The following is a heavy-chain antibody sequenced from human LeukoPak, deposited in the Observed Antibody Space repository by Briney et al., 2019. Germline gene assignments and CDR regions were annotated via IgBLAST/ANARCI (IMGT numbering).Heavy chain of an antibody. CDR2: ITSSGNTT. CDR1: GFTFSFYA. V-gene: IGHV3-23*01. CDR3: AKGHPGDAYYCYYGMDV. Sequence: GGSLRLSCAASGFTFSFYAMSWVRQAPGKGLEWVAGITSSGNTTYYADPVKGRFTISRDNSKNTLYLQMNSLRAEDTAVYYCAKGHPGDAYYCYYGMDVWGQGTTVTVSS. J-gene: IGHJ6*02. D-gene: IGHD1-26*01.